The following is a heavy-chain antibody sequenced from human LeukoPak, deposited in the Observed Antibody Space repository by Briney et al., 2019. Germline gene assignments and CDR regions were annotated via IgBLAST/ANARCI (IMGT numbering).Heavy chain of an antibody. CDR2: ISPSSTRI. CDR3: ATWSGAAAGRSDY. D-gene: IGHD6-13*01. J-gene: IGHJ4*02. Sequence: GGSLRLSCAASGFTFSSYDMNWVRQAPGKGLEWVSYISPSSTRIDYAASVRGRFTISRDNAKNSLFLQMNTLRADDSALYYCATWSGAAAGRSDYWGQGTLVTVSS. CDR1: GFTFSSYD. V-gene: IGHV3-48*03.